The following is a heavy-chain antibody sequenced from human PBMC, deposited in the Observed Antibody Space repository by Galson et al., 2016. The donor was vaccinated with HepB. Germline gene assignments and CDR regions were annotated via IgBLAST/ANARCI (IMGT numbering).Heavy chain of an antibody. V-gene: IGHV3-7*04. CDR3: ARAYQYTLDY. CDR1: GLTFSTFW. J-gene: IGHJ4*02. D-gene: IGHD1-1*01. Sequence: SLRLSCAASGLTFSTFWMPWVRQAPGKGLEWVANINQDGTETHYLDSVRGRFTISRDNAKSSLFLQMNRLRAEDTAVYFCARAYQYTLDYWGQGTLVTVSS. CDR2: INQDGTET.